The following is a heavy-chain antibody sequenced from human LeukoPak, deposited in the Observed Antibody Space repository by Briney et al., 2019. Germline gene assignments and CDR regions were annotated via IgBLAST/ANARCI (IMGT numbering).Heavy chain of an antibody. D-gene: IGHD3-10*01. CDR3: ARGVGYYGSGSYYPYYYYYMDV. J-gene: IGHJ6*03. CDR1: GGSISSYY. CDR2: IYYSGST. V-gene: IGHV4-59*12. Sequence: SETLSLTCTVSGGSISSYYWSWIRQPPGKGLEWIGYIYYSGSTNYNPSLKSRVTISVDTSKNQFSLKLSSVTAADTAVYYCARGVGYYGSGSYYPYYYYYMDVWGKGTTVTVSS.